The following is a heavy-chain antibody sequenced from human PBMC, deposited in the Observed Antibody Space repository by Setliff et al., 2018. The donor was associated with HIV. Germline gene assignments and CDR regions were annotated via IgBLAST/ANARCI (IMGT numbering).Heavy chain of an antibody. J-gene: IGHJ4*02. Sequence: SETLSLTCTVSGGSISNYYWSWIRQPPGKGLEWIGYIYYRGSTDYNPSLKSRVTISIDTSKNQFSLKLSSVTAADTAVYYCARSVDTTLVPAYYFDYWGQGTLVTVSS. D-gene: IGHD5-18*01. V-gene: IGHV4-59*01. CDR1: GGSISNYY. CDR2: IYYRGST. CDR3: ARSVDTTLVPAYYFDY.